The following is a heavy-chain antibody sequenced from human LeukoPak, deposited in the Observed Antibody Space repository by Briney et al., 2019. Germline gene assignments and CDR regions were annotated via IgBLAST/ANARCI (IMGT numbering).Heavy chain of an antibody. CDR1: GFTFNNYG. J-gene: IGHJ3*02. D-gene: IGHD1-26*01. Sequence: GRSLRLSCAGSGFTFNNYGMHWVRQAPGKGLEWVALIWYDGSNEDYADSVRGRFTISRDNSKNTLYLQMNSLRAEDTAVYYCARGGGIVGTTMCAFDIWGQGTMVTVSS. CDR3: ARGGGIVGTTMCAFDI. CDR2: IWYDGSNE. V-gene: IGHV3-33*01.